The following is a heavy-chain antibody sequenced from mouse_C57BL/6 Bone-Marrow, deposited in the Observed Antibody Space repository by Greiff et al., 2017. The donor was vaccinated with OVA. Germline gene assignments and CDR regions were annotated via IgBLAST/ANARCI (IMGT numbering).Heavy chain of an antibody. J-gene: IGHJ3*01. V-gene: IGHV1-52*01. D-gene: IGHD2-4*01. CDR2: IDPSDSET. Sequence: VQLQQPGAELVRPGSSVKLSCKASGYTFTSYWMHWVKQRPIQGLEWIGNIDPSDSETHYNQKFKDKATLTVDKSSSTAYMQLSSLTSEDAAVYYCYYYDYDERFAYWGQGTLVTVSA. CDR1: GYTFTSYW. CDR3: YYYDYDERFAY.